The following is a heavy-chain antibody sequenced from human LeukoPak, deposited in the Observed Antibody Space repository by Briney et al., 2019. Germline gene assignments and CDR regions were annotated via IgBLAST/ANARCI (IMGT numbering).Heavy chain of an antibody. V-gene: IGHV3-7*03. D-gene: IGHD3-16*01. CDR1: GFTFSNYW. J-gene: IGHJ4*02. Sequence: PGGSLRLSCEASGFTFSNYWMSWVRQAPGKGLEWVANIKQDGSEKYYVDSVKGRFTISRDNAKNSLYLQMNSLRAEDTAVYYCARDPPGGGFDYWGQGTLVTVSS. CDR3: ARDPPGGGFDY. CDR2: IKQDGSEK.